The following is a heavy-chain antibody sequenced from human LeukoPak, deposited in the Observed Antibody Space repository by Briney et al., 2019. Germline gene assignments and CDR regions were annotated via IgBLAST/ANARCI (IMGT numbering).Heavy chain of an antibody. CDR1: GDSISSSSYY. D-gene: IGHD3-10*01. CDR2: IYYSGST. J-gene: IGHJ4*02. CDR3: ARRNMVRGLRGFDF. Sequence: SETLSLTCTVSGDSISSSSYYWAWIRQPPGKGLESIVSIYYSGSTYDNPSLNNRVTISVDTSKNQFSLKLSSVAAADTAVYYCARRNMVRGLRGFDFWGQGTLVTVSS. V-gene: IGHV4-39*01.